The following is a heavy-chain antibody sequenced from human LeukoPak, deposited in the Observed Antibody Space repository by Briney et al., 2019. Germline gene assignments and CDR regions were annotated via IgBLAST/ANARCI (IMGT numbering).Heavy chain of an antibody. CDR1: GFTFSDYG. V-gene: IGHV3-30*18. J-gene: IGHJ6*02. CDR2: ISSDEITK. Sequence: GRSLRLSCAASGFTFSDYGMHWVRQAPGKGLEWVAVISSDEITKYYSDSVRGRFTVSRDSSNNTLYLQLNSLRVEDTAVYYCAKPYCRSTRCYLYLYGMDVWGQGTTVTVSS. CDR3: AKPYCRSTRCYLYLYGMDV. D-gene: IGHD2-2*01.